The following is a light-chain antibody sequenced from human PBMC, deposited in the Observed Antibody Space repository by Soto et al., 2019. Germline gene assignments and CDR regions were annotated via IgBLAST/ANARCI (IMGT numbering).Light chain of an antibody. CDR1: QSVSRN. J-gene: IGKJ2*01. V-gene: IGKV3-15*01. CDR3: QQYNNWPYT. Sequence: DIVMTQSPATLYVSPGERATLSCRASQSVSRNLAWYQQKPGQAPRLLIYAASTRATGIPARFSGSGSGTEFTLTISSLQSEDCAVYYCQQYNNWPYTFGQGTKLEIK. CDR2: AAS.